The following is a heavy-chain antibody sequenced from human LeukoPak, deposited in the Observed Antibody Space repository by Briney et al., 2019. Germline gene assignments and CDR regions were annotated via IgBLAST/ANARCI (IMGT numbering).Heavy chain of an antibody. V-gene: IGHV3-33*01. CDR1: GFIFSSYG. J-gene: IGHJ4*02. CDR3: AAYSRGYGIY. D-gene: IGHD5-18*01. Sequence: GGSLRLSCAASGFIFSSYGMHWVRQAPGKGLEWVAVIWYDGSNKYYADSVKGRLTISRDNSKNTLYLQMNSLRAEDTAAYYCAAYSRGYGIYWGQGTLVTVSS. CDR2: IWYDGSNK.